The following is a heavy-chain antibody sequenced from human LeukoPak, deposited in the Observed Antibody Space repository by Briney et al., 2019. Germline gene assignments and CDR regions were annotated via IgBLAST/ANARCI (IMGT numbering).Heavy chain of an antibody. V-gene: IGHV1-69*04. D-gene: IGHD3-3*01. J-gene: IGHJ5*02. Sequence: SVKVSCKASGGTFSSYAISWVRQAPGQGLEWMGRIIPILGIANYAQKFQGRVTITADKSTSTAYMELSSLRSEDTAVYYCAREGNYDFWSGSGLDPWGQGTLVTVSS. CDR3: AREGNYDFWSGSGLDP. CDR1: GGTFSSYA. CDR2: IIPILGIA.